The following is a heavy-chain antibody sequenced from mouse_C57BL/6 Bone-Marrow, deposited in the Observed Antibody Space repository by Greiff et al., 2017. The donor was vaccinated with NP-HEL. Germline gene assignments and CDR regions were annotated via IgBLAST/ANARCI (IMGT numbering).Heavy chain of an antibody. J-gene: IGHJ1*03. Sequence: EVQLQQSGPELVKPGASVKISCKASGYTFTDYYMNWVKQSHGKSLEWIGDINPNNGGTSYIQKFKGKATLTVDKSSSTAYMGLRSLTSEDSAVYYCARDPYYYGSRDGGYFDVWGTGTTVTVSS. CDR2: INPNNGGT. CDR1: GYTFTDYY. CDR3: ARDPYYYGSRDGGYFDV. D-gene: IGHD1-1*01. V-gene: IGHV1-26*01.